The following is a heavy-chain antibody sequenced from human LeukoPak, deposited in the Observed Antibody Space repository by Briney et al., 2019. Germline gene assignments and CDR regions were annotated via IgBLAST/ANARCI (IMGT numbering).Heavy chain of an antibody. CDR1: GFTFSSYS. CDR3: ARSARYCSGGSCYSRVDYFDY. D-gene: IGHD2-15*01. CDR2: ISSSSSYI. J-gene: IGHJ4*02. V-gene: IGHV3-21*01. Sequence: GGSLRLSCAASGFTFSSYSMTWVRQAPGKGLEWVSSISSSSSYIYYADSVKGRFTISRDNAKNSLYLQMNSLRAEDTAVYYCARSARYCSGGSCYSRVDYFDYWGQGTLVTVSS.